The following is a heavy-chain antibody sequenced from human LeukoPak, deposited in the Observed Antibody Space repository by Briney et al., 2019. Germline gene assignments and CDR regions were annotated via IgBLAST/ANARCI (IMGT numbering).Heavy chain of an antibody. J-gene: IGHJ3*02. CDR2: IYYSGST. CDR1: GVSISSYY. CDR3: ATSLGRSGLAAFDI. Sequence: SETLSLTCTVSGVSISSYYWSWIRQPPGKGLEWIGYIYYSGSTNYNPSLKSRVTISVDTSKNQFSLKLSSVTAADTAVYYCATSLGRSGLAAFDIWGQGTMVTVSS. V-gene: IGHV4-59*01. D-gene: IGHD3/OR15-3a*01.